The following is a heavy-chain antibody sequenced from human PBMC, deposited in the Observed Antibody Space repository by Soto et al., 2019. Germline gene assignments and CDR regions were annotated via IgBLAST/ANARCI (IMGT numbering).Heavy chain of an antibody. D-gene: IGHD1-26*01. V-gene: IGHV1-3*01. J-gene: IGHJ5*02. CDR1: GYTFTSYA. CDR2: INAGNGNT. CDR3: AREGRGGSYYPAGWFDP. Sequence: QVQLVQSGAEVKKPGASVKVSCKASGYTFTSYAMHWVRQAPGQRLEWMGWINAGNGNTKYSQKFQGRATITRDTSASTAYMELSSLRSEDTAVYYCAREGRGGSYYPAGWFDPWGQGTLVTVSS.